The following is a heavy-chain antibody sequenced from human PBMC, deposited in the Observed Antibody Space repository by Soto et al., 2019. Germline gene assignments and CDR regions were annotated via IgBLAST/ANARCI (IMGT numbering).Heavy chain of an antibody. CDR3: ARDGDSGTYEY. CDR2: IVPIFGTR. Sequence: QVQLVQSGAEVKKPGSSVKVSCKASGDSFSNYAMSWVRQAPGQGLEWMGGIVPIFGTRSYAQKFQDRITIIADEYTSTAYMELSGLRSDVTALYYCARDGDSGTYEYWGQGTLVTVSS. J-gene: IGHJ1*01. CDR1: GDSFSNYA. D-gene: IGHD5-12*01. V-gene: IGHV1-69*12.